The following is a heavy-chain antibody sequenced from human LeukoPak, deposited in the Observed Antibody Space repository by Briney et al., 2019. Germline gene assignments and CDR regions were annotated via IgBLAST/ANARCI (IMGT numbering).Heavy chain of an antibody. Sequence: GASVKVSCKASGYTFTGYYMHWVRQAPGQGLEWMGWINPNSGGTNYAQKFQGRVTMTRDTSISTAYMELSRLRSDDAAVYYCARETNLGYSGYDGWGQGTLVTVSS. J-gene: IGHJ4*02. CDR1: GYTFTGYY. V-gene: IGHV1-2*02. CDR3: ARETNLGYSGYDG. D-gene: IGHD5-12*01. CDR2: INPNSGGT.